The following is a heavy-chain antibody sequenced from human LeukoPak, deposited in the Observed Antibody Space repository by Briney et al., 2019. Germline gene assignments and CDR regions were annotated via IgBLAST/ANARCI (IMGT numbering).Heavy chain of an antibody. D-gene: IGHD4-17*01. V-gene: IGHV3-64*01. CDR1: GFTFSSYA. CDR3: ASYGDYGGWAFDI. Sequence: GGSLRLSCAASGFTFSSYAMSWVRQAPGKGLEYVSAISSNGGSTYYANSVKGRFTISRDNAKNSLYLQMNSLRAEDTAVYYCASYGDYGGWAFDIWGQGTMVTVSS. CDR2: ISSNGGST. J-gene: IGHJ3*02.